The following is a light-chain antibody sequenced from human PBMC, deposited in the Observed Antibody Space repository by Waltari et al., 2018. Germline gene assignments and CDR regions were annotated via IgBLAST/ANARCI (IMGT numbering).Light chain of an antibody. CDR1: SIGTKS. CDR3: QVWDSSSNHAV. J-gene: IGLJ2*01. CDR2: DDI. Sequence: SYVLTQPASVSVAPGQTATITCGGKSIGTKSVHWYQQTAGQTPVLVVDDDIKRPSGVPERFSGSNSGNTATLTISRVEDGDEADYYCQVWDSSSNHAVFGGGTKLTVL. V-gene: IGLV3-21*02.